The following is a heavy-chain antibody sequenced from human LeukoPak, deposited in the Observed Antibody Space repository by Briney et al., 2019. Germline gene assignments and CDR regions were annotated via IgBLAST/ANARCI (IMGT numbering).Heavy chain of an antibody. CDR1: GYTFTGYY. D-gene: IGHD2-21*02. V-gene: IGHV1-2*02. CDR2: INPNSGGT. Sequence: ASVKVSCKASGYTFTGYYMHWVRQAPGQGREWMGWINPNSGGTNYAQKFQGRVTMTRDTSISTAYMELSRLRSDDTAVYYCARGVHIVVVTAIPEDYWGQGTLVTVSS. J-gene: IGHJ4*02. CDR3: ARGVHIVVVTAIPEDY.